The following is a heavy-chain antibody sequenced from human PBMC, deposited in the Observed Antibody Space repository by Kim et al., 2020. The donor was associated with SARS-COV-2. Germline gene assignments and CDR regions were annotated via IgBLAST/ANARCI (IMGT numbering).Heavy chain of an antibody. D-gene: IGHD5-12*01. V-gene: IGHV3-23*01. CDR1: GFTFNNYS. CDR2: ISGSGTKT. J-gene: IGHJ4*01. Sequence: GGSLRLSCAASGFTFNNYSMTWVRQAPGKGLEWVSSISGSGTKTYYADSVRGRFTISRDNSEGMLYLQMNSLRADDTAVYYCAKDWGGWVATCWYYFDD. CDR3: AKDWGGWVATCWYYFDD.